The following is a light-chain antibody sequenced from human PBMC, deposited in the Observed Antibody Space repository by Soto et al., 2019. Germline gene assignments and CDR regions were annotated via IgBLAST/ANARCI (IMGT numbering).Light chain of an antibody. CDR3: QQADTFPIT. Sequence: TQMTQSPSSLSASVGDRVTITCRASQSISRYLNWYQQKPGKAPKLLIYAASSLQSGVPSRFSGSGFGTDFTLTISSLQPEDSAIYYCQQADTFPITFGQGTRLEIK. V-gene: IGKV1-39*01. J-gene: IGKJ5*01. CDR1: QSISRY. CDR2: AAS.